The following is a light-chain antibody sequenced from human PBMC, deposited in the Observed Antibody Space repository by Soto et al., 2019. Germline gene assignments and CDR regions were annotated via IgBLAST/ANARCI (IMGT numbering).Light chain of an antibody. CDR1: SSDVGGYNY. CDR2: EVS. CDR3: SSYTSSSTYV. J-gene: IGLJ1*01. V-gene: IGLV2-14*01. Sequence: QSVLTQPASVSGSPGQSITISCTGTSSDVGGYNYVSWYQQHPGKAPKLMIYEVSNRPSGVSNRFSGSKFGNTASLTISGLQAEDEADYYCSSYTSSSTYVFGTGTKLTVL.